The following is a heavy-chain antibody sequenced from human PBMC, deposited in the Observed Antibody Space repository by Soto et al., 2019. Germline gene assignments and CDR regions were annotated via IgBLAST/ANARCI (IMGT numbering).Heavy chain of an antibody. Sequence: QVQLVQSGAEVKKPGSSVKVSCKASGGTFSSYAISWVRQAPGQGLEWMGGIIPIFGTANYAQKFQGRVTITADESTSTAYMELSSLRSEDTAVYYCARDYYYDSSGYSWYFDLWGRGTLVTVSS. D-gene: IGHD3-22*01. J-gene: IGHJ2*01. V-gene: IGHV1-69*12. CDR1: GGTFSSYA. CDR2: IIPIFGTA. CDR3: ARDYYYDSSGYSWYFDL.